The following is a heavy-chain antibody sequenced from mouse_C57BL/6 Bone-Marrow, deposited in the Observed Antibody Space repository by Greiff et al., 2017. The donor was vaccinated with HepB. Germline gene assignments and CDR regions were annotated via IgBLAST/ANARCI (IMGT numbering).Heavy chain of an antibody. Sequence: QVHVKQPGTELVKPGASVKLSCKASGYTFTSYWMHWVKQRPGQGLEWIGNINPSNGGTNYNEKFKSKATLTVDKSSSTAYMQLSSLTSEDSAVYYCARPYYYGSSSWYFDVWGTGTTVTVSS. J-gene: IGHJ1*03. CDR3: ARPYYYGSSSWYFDV. CDR2: INPSNGGT. V-gene: IGHV1-53*01. CDR1: GYTFTSYW. D-gene: IGHD1-1*01.